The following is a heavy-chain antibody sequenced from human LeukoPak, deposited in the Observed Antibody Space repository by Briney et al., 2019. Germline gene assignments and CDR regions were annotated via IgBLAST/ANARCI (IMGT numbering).Heavy chain of an antibody. V-gene: IGHV3-48*02. Sequence: GGSLRLSCAASGFTISNYNMDWVRQAPGKGLEWISYISTSGIIYYADSVRGRFTISRDNAKNSLYLQMNSLRDEDTAVYYCARDDPTWDPSSYYFASWGQGVLVTVSS. CDR1: GFTISNYN. CDR2: ISTSGII. CDR3: ARDDPTWDPSSYYFAS. J-gene: IGHJ4*02. D-gene: IGHD3-10*01.